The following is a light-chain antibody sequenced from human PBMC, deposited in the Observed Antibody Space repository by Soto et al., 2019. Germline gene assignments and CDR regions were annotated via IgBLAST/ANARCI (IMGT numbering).Light chain of an antibody. CDR1: QRITNNF. J-gene: IGKJ2*01. V-gene: IGKV3-20*01. CDR2: GAS. CDR3: QQYGRSPFT. Sequence: EIVLTQSPVTLSLSPGERATLSCRASQRITNNFVSWFQQKAGLAPRLLIYGASTRASGVPDRFSGGGSGTDFVLTISRLEPEDFAVYYWQQYGRSPFTFGQGTKLQIK.